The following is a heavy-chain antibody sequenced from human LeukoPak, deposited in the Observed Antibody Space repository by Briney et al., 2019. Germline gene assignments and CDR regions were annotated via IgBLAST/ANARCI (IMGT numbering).Heavy chain of an antibody. Sequence: GGSLRLSCAASGFTFSSYWMHWVRQAPGKGLVWASRINSDGSSTSYADSVKGRFTISRDNAKNTLYLQMNSLRAEDTAVYYCAREPQYDFWSGTNYYGMDVWGQGTTVTVSS. CDR2: INSDGSST. J-gene: IGHJ6*02. CDR3: AREPQYDFWSGTNYYGMDV. V-gene: IGHV3-74*01. D-gene: IGHD3-3*01. CDR1: GFTFSSYW.